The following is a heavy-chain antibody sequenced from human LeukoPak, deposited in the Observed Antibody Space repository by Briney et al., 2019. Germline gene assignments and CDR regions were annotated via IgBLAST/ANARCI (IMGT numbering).Heavy chain of an antibody. Sequence: SETLSLTCTVSGGAISSHYWSWIRQTPGKGLEWIGQINYSGSTYYNPSLKSRVTLSIDTSKNQFSLKVSSVTAADTAVYYCARDGVGALDYWGQGTLVTVSS. CDR3: ARDGVGALDY. J-gene: IGHJ4*02. CDR2: INYSGST. CDR1: GGAISSHY. D-gene: IGHD1-26*01. V-gene: IGHV4-59*11.